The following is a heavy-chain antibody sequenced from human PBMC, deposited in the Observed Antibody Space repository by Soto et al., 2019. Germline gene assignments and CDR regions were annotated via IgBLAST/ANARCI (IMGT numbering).Heavy chain of an antibody. CDR1: GDSVSSDSAA. V-gene: IGHV6-1*01. J-gene: IGHJ5*02. Sequence: QTLSLTCAISGDSVSSDSAAWNWIRQSPSGGLEWLGRTYYRSRFFSDYAESVKSRIIINPDTSKNQFSLQLKSVTPEDTAVYYCVRDRYSSSGWFDPWGQGTPVTVSS. CDR2: TYYRSRFFS. D-gene: IGHD3-10*01. CDR3: VRDRYSSSGWFDP.